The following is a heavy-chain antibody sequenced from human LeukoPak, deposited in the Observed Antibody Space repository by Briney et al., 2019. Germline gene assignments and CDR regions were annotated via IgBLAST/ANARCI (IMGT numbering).Heavy chain of an antibody. Sequence: SETLSLTCTVSGVSISTSRYYWGWIRQPPGKGLEWIGNIYYTGPTYYNASLESRVTISVDKSKNHFSLKLSSVTAADTAVYYCARVNWNYVNSNWFDPWGQGTLVTVSS. CDR2: IYYTGPT. D-gene: IGHD1-7*01. J-gene: IGHJ5*02. CDR3: ARVNWNYVNSNWFDP. V-gene: IGHV4-39*07. CDR1: GVSISTSRYY.